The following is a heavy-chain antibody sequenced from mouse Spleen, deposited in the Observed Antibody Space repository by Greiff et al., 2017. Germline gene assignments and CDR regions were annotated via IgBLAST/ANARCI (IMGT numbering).Heavy chain of an antibody. CDR2: ISDGGSYT. D-gene: IGHD2-3*01. CDR1: GFTFSSYA. V-gene: IGHV5-4*01. J-gene: IGHJ2*01. Sequence: EVQRVESGGGLVKPGGSLKLSCTASGFTFSSYAMSWVRQTPEKRLEWVATISDGGSYTYYPDNVKGRFTISRDNAKNNLYLQMSHLKSEDTAMYYCARDDGDGYYVNFDYWGQGTTLTVSS. CDR3: ARDDGDGYYVNFDY.